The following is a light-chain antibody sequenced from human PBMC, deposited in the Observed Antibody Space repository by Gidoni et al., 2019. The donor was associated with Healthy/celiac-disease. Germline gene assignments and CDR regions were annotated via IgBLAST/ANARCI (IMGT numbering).Light chain of an antibody. CDR1: QSISSY. J-gene: IGKJ4*01. CDR3: QQSYSTPLT. Sequence: DTQMTQSPSSLSASVGDRVTITCRASQSISSYLNWYQQKPGKAPKLLIYAASSLQIGVPSRFSGSGSGTDFTLTISSLQPEDFATYYCQQSYSTPLTFGGXTKVEIK. CDR2: AAS. V-gene: IGKV1-39*01.